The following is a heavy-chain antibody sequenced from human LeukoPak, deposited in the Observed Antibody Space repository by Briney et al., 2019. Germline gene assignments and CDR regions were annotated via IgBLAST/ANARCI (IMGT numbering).Heavy chain of an antibody. CDR1: GGSISSYY. CDR2: IYYSGGT. CDR3: AREGVRFLEWPDAFDI. Sequence: SETLSLTCTVSGGSISSYYWSWIRQHPGKGLEWIGYIYYSGGTHYNPSLKSRVTISVDTSKNQFSLKLSSVTAADTAVYYCAREGVRFLEWPDAFDIWGQGTMVTVSS. J-gene: IGHJ3*02. V-gene: IGHV4-59*06. D-gene: IGHD3-3*01.